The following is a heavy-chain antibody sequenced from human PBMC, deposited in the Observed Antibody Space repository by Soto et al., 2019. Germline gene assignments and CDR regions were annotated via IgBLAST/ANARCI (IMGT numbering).Heavy chain of an antibody. J-gene: IGHJ6*02. CDR2: ISAYNGNT. CDR3: ARGGSGGDYYYYGMDV. D-gene: IGHD3-10*01. CDR1: GFTFTSSA. V-gene: IGHV1-18*01. Sequence: ASVKVSCKASGFTFTSSAFQWVRQARGQGLEWMGWISAYNGNTNYAQKLQGRVTMTTDTSTSTAYMELRSLRSDDTAVYYCARGGSGGDYYYYGMDVWGQGTTVTVSS.